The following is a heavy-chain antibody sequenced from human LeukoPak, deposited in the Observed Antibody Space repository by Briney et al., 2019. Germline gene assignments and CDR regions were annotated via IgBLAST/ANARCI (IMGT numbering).Heavy chain of an antibody. J-gene: IGHJ5*02. Sequence: PSETLSLTCTVSGGSISSYYWSWIRQPPGKGLEWIGYIYYSGSTNYNPSLKSRVTISVDTSKNQFSLKLSSVTAADTAVYYCARQGGSYSWFDPWGQGTLVTVSS. CDR3: ARQGGSYSWFDP. D-gene: IGHD1-26*01. CDR2: IYYSGST. V-gene: IGHV4-59*08. CDR1: GGSISSYY.